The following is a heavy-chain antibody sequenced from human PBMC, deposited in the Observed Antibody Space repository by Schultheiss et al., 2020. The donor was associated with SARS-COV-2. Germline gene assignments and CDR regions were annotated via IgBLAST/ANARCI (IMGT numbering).Heavy chain of an antibody. Sequence: SETLSLTCTVSGGSISSYYWSWIRQPPGKGLEWIGYIYYSGSTNYNPSLKSRVTISVDTSKNQFSLKLSSVTAADTAVYYCARGQPFDYWGQGTLVTVSS. J-gene: IGHJ4*02. V-gene: IGHV4-59*12. CDR1: GGSISSYY. D-gene: IGHD5-18*01. CDR2: IYYSGST. CDR3: ARGQPFDY.